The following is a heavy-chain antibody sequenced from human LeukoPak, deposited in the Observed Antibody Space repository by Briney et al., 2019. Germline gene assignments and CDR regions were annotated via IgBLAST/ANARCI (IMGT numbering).Heavy chain of an antibody. CDR2: IIPIFGTA. V-gene: IGHV1-69*13. Sequence: ASVKVSCKASGGTFSSYAISWVRQAPGQGLEWMGGIIPIFGTANYAQKFQGRVTITADESTSTAYMELSSLRSEDTAVYYCARDAAVSGRPLSLDYWGQGTLVTVSS. CDR1: GGTFSSYA. J-gene: IGHJ4*02. D-gene: IGHD6-19*01. CDR3: ARDAAVSGRPLSLDY.